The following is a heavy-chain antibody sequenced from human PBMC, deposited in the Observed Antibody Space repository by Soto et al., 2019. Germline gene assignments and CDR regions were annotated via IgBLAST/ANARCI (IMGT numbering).Heavy chain of an antibody. D-gene: IGHD6-19*01. CDR3: ARDKDSSARPRAEFDY. J-gene: IGHJ4*02. CDR2: INPSDGTT. CDR1: GYMFTSYF. V-gene: IGHV1-46*04. Sequence: QGHLVQSGAEVKRPVASVSVSCEFSGYMFTSYFIHCVRQAPGQGLEWVGVINPSDGTTTYAQKLQARITMTRETSTTKVDMELSSLRSEDTAVYYCARDKDSSARPRAEFDYWGQGTLITVSS.